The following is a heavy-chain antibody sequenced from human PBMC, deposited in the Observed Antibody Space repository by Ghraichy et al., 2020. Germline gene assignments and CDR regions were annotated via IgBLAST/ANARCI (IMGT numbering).Heavy chain of an antibody. Sequence: SETLSLTCTVSGGSVSGYYWSWIRQPPGRGLEWIGYIDYEGNSNHNTSLKSRVTISVDTSKNQVSLKLTSVTAGDTAVYYCARGMATGDYWGQGTLVTVSS. CDR3: ARGMATGDY. CDR2: IDYEGNS. CDR1: GGSVSGYY. J-gene: IGHJ4*02. D-gene: IGHD5-24*01. V-gene: IGHV4-59*02.